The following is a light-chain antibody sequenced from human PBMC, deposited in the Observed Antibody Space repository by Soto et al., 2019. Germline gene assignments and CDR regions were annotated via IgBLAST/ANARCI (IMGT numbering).Light chain of an antibody. J-gene: IGKJ4*02. CDR3: QQYGSSLLT. CDR2: GAS. Sequence: EIVLTQSPGTLSLSPGERATLSCRASQSVSSSYLAWYQQKPGQAPRLLLSGASSRATGIPDRFNGSGSGTDFTLTISRLEPEDFAVYYCQQYGSSLLTFGGGTKVDIK. CDR1: QSVSSSY. V-gene: IGKV3-20*01.